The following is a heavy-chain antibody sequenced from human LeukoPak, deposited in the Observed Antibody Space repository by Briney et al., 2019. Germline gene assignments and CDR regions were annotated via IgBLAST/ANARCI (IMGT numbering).Heavy chain of an antibody. CDR1: GFTFSSYG. V-gene: IGHV3-30*03. J-gene: IGHJ5*02. Sequence: SGGSLRLSCAASGFTFSSYGMHWVRQAPGKGLEWVAVISYDGSNKYYADSVKGRFTISRDNSKNTLYLQMNSLRAEDTAVYYCVCTHGYSYGTNWFDPWGQGTLVTVSS. D-gene: IGHD5-18*01. CDR2: ISYDGSNK. CDR3: VCTHGYSYGTNWFDP.